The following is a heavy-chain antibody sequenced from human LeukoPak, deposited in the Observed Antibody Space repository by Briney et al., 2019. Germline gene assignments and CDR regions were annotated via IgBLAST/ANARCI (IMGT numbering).Heavy chain of an antibody. J-gene: IGHJ4*02. Sequence: PGGSLRLPCAASGFTFSRYSINWVRQAPGRGLEWVSYIDSTSSPIYYTHSVKGRFTVSRDNAKNSLYLQMNSLRAEDTAVYYCTRQGVFGEVDYWGQGILVTVSS. CDR2: IDSTSSPI. CDR1: GFTFSRYS. V-gene: IGHV3-48*01. CDR3: TRQGVFGEVDY. D-gene: IGHD3-10*02.